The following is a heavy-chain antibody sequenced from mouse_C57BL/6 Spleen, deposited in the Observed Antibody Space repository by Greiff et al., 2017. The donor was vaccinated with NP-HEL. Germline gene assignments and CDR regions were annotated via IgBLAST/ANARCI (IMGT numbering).Heavy chain of an antibody. CDR1: GYTFTDYE. J-gene: IGHJ3*01. D-gene: IGHD1-1*01. CDR2: IDPETGGT. V-gene: IGHV1-15*01. Sequence: QVQLQQSGAELVRPGASVTLSCKASGYTFTDYEMHWVKQTPVHGLEWIGAIDPETGGTAYNQKFKGKAILTADKSSSTAYLELRSLTSEDSAVYYCTNNYYGSSPFAYWGQGTLVTVSA. CDR3: TNNYYGSSPFAY.